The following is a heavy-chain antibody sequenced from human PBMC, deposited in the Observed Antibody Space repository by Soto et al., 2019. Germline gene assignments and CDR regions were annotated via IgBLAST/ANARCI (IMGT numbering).Heavy chain of an antibody. CDR1: GGSFSGYY. CDR2: INHSGST. V-gene: IGHV4-34*01. Sequence: PSETLSLTCAVYGGSFSGYYWSWIRQPLGKGLEWIGEINHSGSTNYNPSLKSRVTISVDTSKNQFSLKLSSVTAADTAVYYCARERRDGVAATPYYYYGMDVWGQGTTVTVSS. CDR3: ARERRDGVAATPYYYYGMDV. D-gene: IGHD2-15*01. J-gene: IGHJ6*02.